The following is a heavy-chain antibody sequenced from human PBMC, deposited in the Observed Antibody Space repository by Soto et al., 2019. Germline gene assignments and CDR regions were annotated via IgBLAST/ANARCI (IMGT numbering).Heavy chain of an antibody. V-gene: IGHV1-69*05. CDR3: ARGGHIAVVTDSFDS. CDR1: GGTFSSHA. D-gene: IGHD2-21*02. J-gene: IGHJ4*02. CDR2: IIPIFGTA. Sequence: VKVSCKASGGTFSSHAISWVRQAPGQGLEWMGGIIPIFGTANYAQKFLGRVTMTMDSSTSTVFMELTSLRSADTAVYYCARGGHIAVVTDSFDSWGQGTLVTVSS.